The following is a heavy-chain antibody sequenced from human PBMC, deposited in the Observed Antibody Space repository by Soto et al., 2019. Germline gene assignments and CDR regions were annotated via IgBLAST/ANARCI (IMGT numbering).Heavy chain of an antibody. CDR2: ISFARNII. D-gene: IGHD4-17*01. CDR3: ARVPDGDNNWFDL. V-gene: IGHV3-48*01. Sequence: EVQLVESGGGLVQPGGSLRLSCGASGFTFSSYSMNWVRQAPGKGLEWVSYISFARNIIHNTDSVKGRFTISRDNAKNSVYLQTNSLKAEDTAVYYCARVPDGDNNWFDLWGQGTLVTVSS. J-gene: IGHJ5*02. CDR1: GFTFSSYS.